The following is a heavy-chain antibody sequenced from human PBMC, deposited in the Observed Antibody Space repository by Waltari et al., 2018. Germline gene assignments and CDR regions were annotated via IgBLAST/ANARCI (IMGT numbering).Heavy chain of an antibody. V-gene: IGHV3-7*01. Sequence: EVQVVESGGGLVQTGGSLRLSCADCGFSVGVSWMTWVRQAPGKGLEWVANIKTDGSETYYVDAVKGRFTISRDNTKNSLYLQMSSLRAEDTAVYYCAIGGVETSWYWRYWGQGTLVTVSS. CDR1: GFSVGVSW. CDR2: IKTDGSET. J-gene: IGHJ4*02. CDR3: AIGGVETSWYWRY. D-gene: IGHD6-13*01.